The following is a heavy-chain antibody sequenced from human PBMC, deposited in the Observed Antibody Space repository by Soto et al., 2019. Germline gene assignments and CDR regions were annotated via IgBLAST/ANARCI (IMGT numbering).Heavy chain of an antibody. D-gene: IGHD3-10*01. CDR1: GGSISSGDYY. CDR2: IYYSGST. J-gene: IGHJ4*02. V-gene: IGHV4-30-4*01. CDR3: ARDRVVRGVIDY. Sequence: SETLSLTCTVSGGSISSGDYYWSWIRQPPGKGLEWIGYIYYSGSTYYNPSLKSRVTISVDTSKNQFSLKLSSVTAADTAVYYCARDRVVRGVIDYWGQGTLVTVSS.